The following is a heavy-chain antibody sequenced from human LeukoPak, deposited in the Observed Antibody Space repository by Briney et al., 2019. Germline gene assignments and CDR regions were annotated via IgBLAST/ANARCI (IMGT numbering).Heavy chain of an antibody. D-gene: IGHD2-15*01. V-gene: IGHV3-23*01. CDR3: AKALRYCSGGTCRGDAFDI. CDR1: GFTFSSYA. J-gene: IGHJ3*02. Sequence: GRSLRLSCAASGFTFSSYAMSWARQAPGKGLEWVSAISGSGGSTYYADSVKGRFTISRDNSKNTLYLQMNSLRAEDTAVYYCAKALRYCSGGTCRGDAFDIWGQGTMVTVSS. CDR2: ISGSGGST.